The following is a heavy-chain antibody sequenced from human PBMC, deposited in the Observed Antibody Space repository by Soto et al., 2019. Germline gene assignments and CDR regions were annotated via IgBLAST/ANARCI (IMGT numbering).Heavy chain of an antibody. CDR2: IRSKAYGGTT. J-gene: IGHJ6*02. V-gene: IGHV3-49*03. CDR1: GFTFGDYA. D-gene: IGHD1-1*01. CDR3: TRDNDWNDGVYYYGMDV. Sequence: GGSLRLSCTASGFTFGDYAMSWFRQAPGKGLEWVGFIRSKAYGGTTEYAASVKGRFTISRDDSKSIAYLQMNSLKTEDTAVYYCTRDNDWNDGVYYYGMDVWGQGTTVTVSS.